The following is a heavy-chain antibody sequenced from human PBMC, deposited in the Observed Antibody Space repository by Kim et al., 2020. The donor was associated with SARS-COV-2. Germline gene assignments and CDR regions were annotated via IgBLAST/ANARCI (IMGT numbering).Heavy chain of an antibody. J-gene: IGHJ4*02. CDR3: ARQSPALYTSTVY. V-gene: IGHV3-23*01. CDR1: GFTLSSYA. D-gene: IGHD6-13*01. CDR2: ISVTGGSS. Sequence: GGSLRLSCAASGFTLSSYAMTWVRQAPGKGLEWVSGISVTGGSSYYAGSVKGRFTISRDNSKNTLYLQMNSLRAEDTAIYYCARQSPALYTSTVYWGQGTLVTVSS.